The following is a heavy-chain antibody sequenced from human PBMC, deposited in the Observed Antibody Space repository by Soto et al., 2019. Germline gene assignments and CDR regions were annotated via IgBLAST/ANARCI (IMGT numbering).Heavy chain of an antibody. CDR1: GGSFSGYY. D-gene: IGHD2-15*01. J-gene: IGHJ6*03. Sequence: SETLSLTCAVYGGSFSGYYWSWIRQPPGKGLEWIGEINHSGSTNYNPSLKSRVTISVDTSKDQFSLKLSSVTAADTAVYYCARGWGYCSGGSCYKEYYYYMDVWGKGTTVTVSS. V-gene: IGHV4-34*01. CDR2: INHSGST. CDR3: ARGWGYCSGGSCYKEYYYYMDV.